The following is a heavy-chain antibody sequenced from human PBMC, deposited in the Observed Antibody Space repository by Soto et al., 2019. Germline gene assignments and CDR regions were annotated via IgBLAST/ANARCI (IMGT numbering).Heavy chain of an antibody. J-gene: IGHJ6*03. Sequence: SETLSLTCTVSGDSISSSSYYWGWIRQTPGKGLEWIGSIYYSGSSYYNPSLKSRVTISVDTSKNQFSLKLSSVTAADTAVYFCARITGGYYYYYYLDVWGKGTAVTVSS. CDR1: GDSISSSSYY. CDR3: ARITGGYYYYYYLDV. V-gene: IGHV4-39*01. D-gene: IGHD1-20*01. CDR2: IYYSGSS.